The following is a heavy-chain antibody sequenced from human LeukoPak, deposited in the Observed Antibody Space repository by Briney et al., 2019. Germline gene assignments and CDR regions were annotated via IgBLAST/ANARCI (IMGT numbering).Heavy chain of an antibody. CDR2: ISSSSSTI. CDR1: GFTFSSYS. V-gene: IGHV3-48*01. J-gene: IGHJ5*02. CDR3: ARVQVLGTYDWFDP. Sequence: GGSLRLSCAASGFTFSSYSMNWVRQAPGKGLEWVSYISSSSSTIYYADSVKGRFTISRDNAKNSLYLQMNSLRAEDTAIYYCARVQVLGTYDWFDPWGRGTLVTVSS. D-gene: IGHD4/OR15-4a*01.